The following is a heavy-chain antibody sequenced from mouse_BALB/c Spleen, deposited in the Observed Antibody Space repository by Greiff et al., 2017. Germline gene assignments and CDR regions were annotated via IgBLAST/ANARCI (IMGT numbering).Heavy chain of an antibody. Sequence: EVHLVESGGGLVKPGGSLKLSCAASGFTFSDYYMYWVRQTPEKRLEWVATISDGGSYTYYPDSVKGRFTISRDNAKNNLYLQMSSLKSEDTAMYYCARDRYYYGSSYWYFDVWGAGTTVTVSS. CDR1: GFTFSDYY. D-gene: IGHD1-1*01. CDR3: ARDRYYYGSSYWYFDV. J-gene: IGHJ1*01. V-gene: IGHV5-4*02. CDR2: ISDGGSYT.